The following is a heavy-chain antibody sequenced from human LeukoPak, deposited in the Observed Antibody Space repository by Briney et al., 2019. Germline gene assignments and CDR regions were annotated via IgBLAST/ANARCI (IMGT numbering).Heavy chain of an antibody. CDR2: ISRSGEST. CDR1: GFTFSGFA. D-gene: IGHD5-12*01. CDR3: ARGPSGYHNT. V-gene: IGHV3-23*01. Sequence: PGGSLRLSCAASGFTFSGFAMSWIRQAPGKGLEWVSSISRSGESTFYADSVRGRFTISRDNSKNTVSLQMESLRAEDTAVYYCARGPSGYHNTGGQGTLVTVSS. J-gene: IGHJ4*02.